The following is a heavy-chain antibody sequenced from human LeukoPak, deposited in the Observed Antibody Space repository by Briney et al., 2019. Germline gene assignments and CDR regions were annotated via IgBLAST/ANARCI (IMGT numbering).Heavy chain of an antibody. V-gene: IGHV3-7*01. CDR1: GFTFSSSW. Sequence: RPGRSLRPSRAASGFTFSSSWTSSVSPHPRKWMGWVANIKQDGSEKYYVDSVKGRFTISRDNAKNSLYLQMNSLRAEDTAVYYCARQQHSGSYGYFDYWGQGTLVTVSS. D-gene: IGHD1-26*01. CDR2: IKQDGSEK. J-gene: IGHJ4*02. CDR3: ARQQHSGSYGYFDY.